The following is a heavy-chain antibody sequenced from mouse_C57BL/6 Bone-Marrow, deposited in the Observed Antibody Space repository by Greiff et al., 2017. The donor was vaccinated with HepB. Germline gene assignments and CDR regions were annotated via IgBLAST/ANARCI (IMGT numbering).Heavy chain of an antibody. Sequence: QVQLQQPGAELVMPGASVKLSCKASGYTFTSYWMHWVKQRPGQGLEWIGEIDPSDSYTNYNQKFKGKSTLTVDKSSSTAYMQLSSLTSEDSAVYYCARGGDYALFDYWGQGTTFTVSS. V-gene: IGHV1-69*01. CDR2: IDPSDSYT. CDR3: ARGGDYALFDY. D-gene: IGHD2-4*01. J-gene: IGHJ2*01. CDR1: GYTFTSYW.